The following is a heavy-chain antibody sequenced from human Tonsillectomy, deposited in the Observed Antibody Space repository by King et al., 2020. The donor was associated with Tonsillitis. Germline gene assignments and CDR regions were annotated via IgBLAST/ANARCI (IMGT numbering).Heavy chain of an antibody. J-gene: IGHJ1*01. Sequence: QLVQSGAEVKKPGASVKGSCKASGYTFTSYYMHWVRQAPGQGLEWMGIINPSGGSTSYAQKFQGRVTMTRDTSTSTVYMEMSSLRSEDTAVYFCARGAEIVTLAEYFQHWGQGTLVTVSS. D-gene: IGHD2/OR15-2a*01. V-gene: IGHV1-46*03. CDR3: ARGAEIVTLAEYFQH. CDR1: GYTFTSYY. CDR2: INPSGGST.